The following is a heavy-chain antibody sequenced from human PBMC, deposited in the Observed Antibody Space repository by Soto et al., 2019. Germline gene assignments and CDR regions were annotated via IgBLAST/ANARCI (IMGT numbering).Heavy chain of an antibody. CDR3: AREDTALNWFDP. J-gene: IGHJ5*02. CDR2: IIPIFGTA. CDR1: GGTFSSYA. V-gene: IGHV1-69*13. Sequence: ASVKVSCKASGGTFSSYAISWVRQAPGQGREWMGGIIPIFGTANYAQKFQGRVTITADESTSTAYMELSSLRSEDTAVYYCAREDTALNWFDPWGQGTLVTVSS. D-gene: IGHD5-18*01.